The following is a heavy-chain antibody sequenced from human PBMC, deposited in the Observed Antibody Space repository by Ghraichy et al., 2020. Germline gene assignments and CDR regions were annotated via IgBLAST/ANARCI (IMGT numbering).Heavy chain of an antibody. D-gene: IGHD2/OR15-2a*01. J-gene: IGHJ6*03. CDR3: ASGTTEGAWYYYYYMDV. CDR1: GGSVPSGSYY. Sequence: SETLSLTCTVSGGSVPSGSYYWSWIRQPPGKGLEWIGYIYYTGSINYNPSLKSRVIISVDTSKNQFSLRLSSVTAADTAIYYCASGTTEGAWYYYYYMDVWGKGTTVTVSS. CDR2: IYYTGSI. V-gene: IGHV4-61*01.